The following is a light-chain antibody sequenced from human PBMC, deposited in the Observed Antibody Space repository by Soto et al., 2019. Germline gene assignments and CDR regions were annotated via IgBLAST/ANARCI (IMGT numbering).Light chain of an antibody. V-gene: IGKV3-20*01. J-gene: IGKJ1*01. Sequence: EIVLTQSPGTLSLSPGERATLSCRASQSISNNYLAWYQHKPGQAPRLLIYGASSRATGIPDRFSGSGFGTDFTLTISRLEPEDFAVYYCQQYGSSWTFGQGTKVEIK. CDR3: QQYGSSWT. CDR2: GAS. CDR1: QSISNNY.